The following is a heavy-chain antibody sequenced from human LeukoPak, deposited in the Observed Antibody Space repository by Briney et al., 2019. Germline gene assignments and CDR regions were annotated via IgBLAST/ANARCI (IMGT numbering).Heavy chain of an antibody. CDR3: ARQRDYYDTSGYDYFDY. CDR1: GGSLSSSGYF. V-gene: IGHV4-39*01. Sequence: SETLSLTCTVSGGSLSSSGYFWGWIRQPRGKGLDWIGSIHYSGSTNYNPSLKSRVTISVDTSKNQFSLKLSSVTAADTAVYYCARQRDYYDTSGYDYFDYWGQGTLVTVSS. J-gene: IGHJ4*02. D-gene: IGHD3-22*01. CDR2: IHYSGST.